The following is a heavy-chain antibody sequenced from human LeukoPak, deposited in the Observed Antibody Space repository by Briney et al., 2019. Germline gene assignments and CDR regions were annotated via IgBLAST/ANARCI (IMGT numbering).Heavy chain of an antibody. CDR1: GFTFSSYW. CDR3: ARGAVGANY. CDR2: INSDGRST. D-gene: IGHD1-26*01. V-gene: IGHV3-74*01. J-gene: IGHJ4*02. Sequence: GGSLRLSCAASGFTFSSYWMHWVRQAPGKGLVWVSRINSDGRSTIYADSVKGRFNISRDNAKNTLYLQMNSLRAEDTAVYYGARGAVGANYWGQGTLVTVSS.